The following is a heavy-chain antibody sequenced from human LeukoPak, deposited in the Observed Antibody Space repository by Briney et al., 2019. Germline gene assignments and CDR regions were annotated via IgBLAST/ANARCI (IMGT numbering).Heavy chain of an antibody. V-gene: IGHV1-8*03. CDR3: ARGFRRIAAASSAIGY. D-gene: IGHD6-13*01. CDR2: MNPNSGNT. CDR1: GYTFTGYY. Sequence: GASVKVSCKASGYTFTGYYMHWVRQAPGQGLEWMGWMNPNSGNTGYAQKFQGRVTITRNTSISTAYMELSSLRSEDTAVYYCARGFRRIAAASSAIGYWGQGTLVTVSS. J-gene: IGHJ4*02.